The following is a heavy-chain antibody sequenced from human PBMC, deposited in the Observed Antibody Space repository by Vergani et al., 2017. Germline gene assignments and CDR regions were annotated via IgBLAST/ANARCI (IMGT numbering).Heavy chain of an antibody. CDR1: GYTFATDY. J-gene: IGHJ4*02. V-gene: IGHV1-46*03. Sequence: SGAEVKKPGASVKVSCKASGYTFATDYIHWVRQAPGQGLEWMGVIHTSDGRTYYPQKFQGRLTMTRDTSTSTAYMELNSLRPEDTAVYYCTREISFTKCWYPLRVRGTLVTVSS. D-gene: IGHD6-13*01. CDR2: IHTSDGRT. CDR3: TREISFTKCWYPL.